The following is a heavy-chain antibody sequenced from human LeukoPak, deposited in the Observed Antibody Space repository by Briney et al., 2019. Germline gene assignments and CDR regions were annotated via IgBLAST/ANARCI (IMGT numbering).Heavy chain of an antibody. V-gene: IGHV1-46*01. D-gene: IGHD6-13*01. Sequence: GASVKVSCKASGYTFTSHYMHWVRQAPGQGLEWVGVINPNGGSTTYAQNFQGRVTMTRDMSTSTVYMELSSLRAEDTAVYYCAKERAAAGTGYFDYWGQGTLVTVSS. J-gene: IGHJ4*02. CDR1: GYTFTSHY. CDR2: INPNGGST. CDR3: AKERAAAGTGYFDY.